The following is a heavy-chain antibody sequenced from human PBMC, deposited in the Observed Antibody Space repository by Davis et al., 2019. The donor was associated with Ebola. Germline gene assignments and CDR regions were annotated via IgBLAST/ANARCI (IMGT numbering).Heavy chain of an antibody. CDR3: ARGRWNYAMDY. Sequence: ESLKISCAASGFTFDDYAMHWVRQAPGKGLEWLSYITNGGSTNSYADSVKGRFTVSRDNAKNSLFLQMNSLRDEDTAVYYCARGRWNYAMDYWGLGTLVIVSS. V-gene: IGHV3-48*02. D-gene: IGHD1-7*01. J-gene: IGHJ4*02. CDR2: ITNGGSTN. CDR1: GFTFDDYA.